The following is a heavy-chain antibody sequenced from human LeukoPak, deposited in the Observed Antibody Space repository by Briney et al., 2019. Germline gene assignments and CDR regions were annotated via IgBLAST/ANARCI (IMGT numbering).Heavy chain of an antibody. CDR1: GYTFTTYW. J-gene: IGHJ4*02. D-gene: IGHD6-19*01. Sequence: GESLKISCKGSGYTFTTYWIGWVRQMPGKGLEWMGIIYPRDSDTRYSPSFRGQVTISTDKSISTAYLQWSSLKASDTAMYYCARPRSSGWYGIDYWGQGTLVTVSS. CDR3: ARPRSSGWYGIDY. CDR2: IYPRDSDT. V-gene: IGHV5-51*01.